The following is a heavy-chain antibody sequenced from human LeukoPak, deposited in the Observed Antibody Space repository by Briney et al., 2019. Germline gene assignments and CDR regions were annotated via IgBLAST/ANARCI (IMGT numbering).Heavy chain of an antibody. V-gene: IGHV4-30-2*01. CDR1: GGSISSGGYY. CDR3: ARVARLYGDPSYFDY. CDR2: IYHSGST. Sequence: SETLSLTCTVSGGSISSGGYYWSWIRQPPGKGLEWIGYIYHSGSTYYNPSLKSRVTISVDTSKNQFSLKLSSVTAADTAVYYCARVARLYGDPSYFDYWGQGTLVTVSS. J-gene: IGHJ4*02. D-gene: IGHD4-17*01.